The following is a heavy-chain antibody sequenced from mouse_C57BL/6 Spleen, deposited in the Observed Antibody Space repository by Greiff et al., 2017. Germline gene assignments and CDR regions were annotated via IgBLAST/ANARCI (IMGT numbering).Heavy chain of an antibody. CDR3: ARHEDGSTSFDY. V-gene: IGHV5-6*01. D-gene: IGHD1-1*01. Sequence: EVKLVESGGDLVKPGGSLKLSCAASGFTFSSYGMSWVRQTPDKRLEWVATISSGGSYTYYPDSVKGRFTISRDNAKNTLYLQMSSLKSEDTAMYYCARHEDGSTSFDYWGQGTTLTVSS. CDR1: GFTFSSYG. CDR2: ISSGGSYT. J-gene: IGHJ2*01.